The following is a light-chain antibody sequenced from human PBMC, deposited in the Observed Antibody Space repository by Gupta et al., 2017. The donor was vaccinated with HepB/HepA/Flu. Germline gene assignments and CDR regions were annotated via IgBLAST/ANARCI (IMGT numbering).Light chain of an antibody. CDR3: SSYTTSNTLV. CDR1: SSDLGTYNY. CDR2: DVN. Sequence: QSALTQPASVSGSPGQSITISCTGTSSDLGTYNYVSWYQQRPGKAPKLVIYDVNNRPSGVSNRFSGSKSGNTASLTISGLQADDEADYYCSSYTTSNTLVFGGGTKLTVL. V-gene: IGLV2-14*03. J-gene: IGLJ2*01.